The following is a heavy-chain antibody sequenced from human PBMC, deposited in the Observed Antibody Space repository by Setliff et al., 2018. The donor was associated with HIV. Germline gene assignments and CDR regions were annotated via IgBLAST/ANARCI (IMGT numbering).Heavy chain of an antibody. J-gene: IGHJ4*02. D-gene: IGHD5-12*01. CDR2: VSYSGTT. CDR1: SGPFSSRHY. V-gene: IGHV4-39*01. Sequence: SETLSLTCTVSSGPFSSRHYWGWIRQSPGKGLEWIGSVSYSGTTYYNPSLRSRITISVDTSKNQFSLIVSSVTAADTATYYCARHQSGYNFSPFDNWGLGSPVTVSS. CDR3: ARHQSGYNFSPFDN.